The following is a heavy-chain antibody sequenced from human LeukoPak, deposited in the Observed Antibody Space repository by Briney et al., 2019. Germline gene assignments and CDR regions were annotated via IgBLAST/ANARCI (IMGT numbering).Heavy chain of an antibody. Sequence: GGSLRLSCAASGFTFSSYAMSWVRQAPGKGLEWVSAISGSGGSTYYADSVKGRFTISRDNSKNTLYLQMNSLRAEDTAVYYCAKSPEIRYCSSTSCHMDVWGKGTTVTVSS. D-gene: IGHD2-2*01. CDR3: AKSPEIRYCSSTSCHMDV. V-gene: IGHV3-23*01. CDR1: GFTFSSYA. CDR2: ISGSGGST. J-gene: IGHJ6*03.